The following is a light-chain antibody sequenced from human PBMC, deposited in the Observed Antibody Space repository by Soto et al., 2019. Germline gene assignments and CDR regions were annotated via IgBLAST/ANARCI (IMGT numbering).Light chain of an antibody. J-gene: IGKJ4*01. V-gene: IGKV3-20*01. CDR3: QQYGSSPLT. CDR1: QSVISSF. CDR2: GAS. Sequence: EIVLTQSPGTLSLSPGERATLSCRASQSVISSFLAWYQQKPGQAPRLLIYGASSRATGIPDRLSGSGSGTDFTLTISRLEPEDVAVYYCQQYGSSPLTFGGGTKGEIK.